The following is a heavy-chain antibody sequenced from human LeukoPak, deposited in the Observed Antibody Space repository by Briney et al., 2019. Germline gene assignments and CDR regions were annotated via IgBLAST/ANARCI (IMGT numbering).Heavy chain of an antibody. CDR1: GFTFSNAW. Sequence: GGSLRLSCAASGFTFSNAWMSWDRQAPGKGLEWVSSITSSSSYIYYADSVKGRFTISRDNAKNSLYLQMNSLRAEDTAVYYCARDFTASSTAYFQHWGQGTLVTVSS. CDR2: ITSSSSYI. J-gene: IGHJ1*01. CDR3: ARDFTASSTAYFQH. D-gene: IGHD6-6*01. V-gene: IGHV3-21*01.